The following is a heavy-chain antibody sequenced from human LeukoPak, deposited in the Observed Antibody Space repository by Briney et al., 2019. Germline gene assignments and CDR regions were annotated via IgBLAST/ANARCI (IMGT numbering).Heavy chain of an antibody. V-gene: IGHV1-18*01. Sequence: GASVKVSCKASGYTFTSYGISGVRQAPGQGLEWMGWISAYNGNTNYAQKLQGRVTMTTDTSTSTAYMELRSLRSDDTAVYYCARDLTKWLVGGLGYYYYGMDVWGQGTTVTVFS. CDR3: ARDLTKWLVGGLGYYYYGMDV. CDR2: ISAYNGNT. J-gene: IGHJ6*02. D-gene: IGHD6-19*01. CDR1: GYTFTSYG.